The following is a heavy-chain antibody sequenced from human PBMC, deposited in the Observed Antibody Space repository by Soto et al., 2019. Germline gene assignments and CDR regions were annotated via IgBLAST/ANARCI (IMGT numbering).Heavy chain of an antibody. Sequence: SVKVSCKASGGTLSSYAISWVRQAPGQGLEWMGGIIPIFGTANYAQKFQGRVTITADESTSTAYMELSSLRSEDTAVYYCARYGAIAAAGSFYYYYYGMDVWGQGTTVTVSS. CDR3: ARYGAIAAAGSFYYYYYGMDV. D-gene: IGHD6-13*01. CDR2: IIPIFGTA. V-gene: IGHV1-69*13. CDR1: GGTLSSYA. J-gene: IGHJ6*02.